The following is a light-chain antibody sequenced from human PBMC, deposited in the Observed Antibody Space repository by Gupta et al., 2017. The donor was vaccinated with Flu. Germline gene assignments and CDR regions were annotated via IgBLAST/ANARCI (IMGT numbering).Light chain of an antibody. CDR2: WAT. J-gene: IGKJ3*01. CDR3: QQYGSNVSIT. Sequence: DFVITHSPDPLAVSLGERATMNCPSSQTVLNTSNNKNYLDWSQQKPGQAPKLLIYWATTREAGVPDRFSGSGDGPDFTLAINSRQAEDVAGYYCQQYGSNVSITFGHGTKVQIK. CDR1: QTVLNTSNNKNY. V-gene: IGKV4-1*01.